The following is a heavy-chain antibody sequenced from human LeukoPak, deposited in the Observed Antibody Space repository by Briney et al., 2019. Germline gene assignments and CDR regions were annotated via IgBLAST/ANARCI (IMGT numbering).Heavy chain of an antibody. V-gene: IGHV3-48*01. D-gene: IGHD3-22*01. CDR1: GFTFSSYA. CDR3: ARDSVPSYYDSSGYHESFDY. Sequence: GGSLRLSCAASGFTFSSYALTWVRQAPGKGLEWVSYISSGSSTIYYADSVKGRFTISRDNAKNSLYLQMNSLRAEDTAVYYCARDSVPSYYDSSGYHESFDYWGQGTLVTVSS. CDR2: ISSGSSTI. J-gene: IGHJ4*02.